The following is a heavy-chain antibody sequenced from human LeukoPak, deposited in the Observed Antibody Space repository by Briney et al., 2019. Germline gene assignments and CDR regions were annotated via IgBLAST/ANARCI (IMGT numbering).Heavy chain of an antibody. CDR3: ASEVCGGDCYIDY. V-gene: IGHV4-31*03. D-gene: IGHD2-21*02. CDR1: GGSISSGGDD. Sequence: PSETLSLTCTVSGGSISSGGDDWSWIRQHPGKGLEWIGYIYSSGSTYYNPSLKSRVTISVDTSKNQFSLKLSSVTAADTAVYYCASEVCGGDCYIDYWGQGTLVTVSS. CDR2: IYSSGST. J-gene: IGHJ4*02.